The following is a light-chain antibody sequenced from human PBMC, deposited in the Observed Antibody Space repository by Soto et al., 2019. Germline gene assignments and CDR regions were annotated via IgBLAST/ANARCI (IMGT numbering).Light chain of an antibody. J-gene: IGLJ2*01. V-gene: IGLV2-14*01. Sequence: QSALTQPASVSGSPGQSITISCTGTSSDVGAYNSVSWYQQHPGKAPKLMIYDVSGLPSGVSNRFLGSKSGNTASLTISGLQAEDEADYYCSSYTSSSTYVVFGGGTKLTVL. CDR3: SSYTSSSTYVV. CDR2: DVS. CDR1: SSDVGAYNS.